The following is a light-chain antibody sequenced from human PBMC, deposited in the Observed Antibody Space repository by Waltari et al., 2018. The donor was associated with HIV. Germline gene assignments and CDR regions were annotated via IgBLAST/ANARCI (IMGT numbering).Light chain of an antibody. J-gene: IGKJ2*01. Sequence: DIQMTQSPSSVSASVGDRVILTCRASQDVNSHVAWYQKKPGKAPKLLIYSASRLQSGVPARFTGGGSGTDFTLTISGLQSDDFATYICQQAHSLPYTFGQGTRLQI. CDR3: QQAHSLPYT. V-gene: IGKV1-12*01. CDR1: QDVNSH. CDR2: SAS.